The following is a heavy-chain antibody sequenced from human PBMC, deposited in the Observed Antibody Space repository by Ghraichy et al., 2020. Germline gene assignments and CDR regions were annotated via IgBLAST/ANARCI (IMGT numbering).Heavy chain of an antibody. V-gene: IGHV3-53*01. J-gene: IGHJ5*02. CDR1: GFTVSSNY. CDR3: ARDKCGGDCYTSWFDP. CDR2: IYSGGST. Sequence: GESLNISCAASGFTVSSNYMSWVRQAPGKGLEWVSVIYSGGSTYYADSVKGRFTISRDNSKNTLYLQMNSLRAEDTAVYYCARDKCGGDCYTSWFDPWGQGTLVTVSS. D-gene: IGHD2-21*02.